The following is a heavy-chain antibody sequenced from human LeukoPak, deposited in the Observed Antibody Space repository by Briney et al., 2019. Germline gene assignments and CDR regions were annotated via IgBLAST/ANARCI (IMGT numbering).Heavy chain of an antibody. V-gene: IGHV3-11*04. CDR2: ISSSGSNI. CDR3: ARAMDYYYYYYIDV. D-gene: IGHD3-10*01. J-gene: IGHJ6*03. Sequence: GGSLRLSCAASGFTFSDYYMSWIRQAPGKGLEWVSNISSSGSNIYYADSVKGRFTISRDNAKNSLYLQMNSLRAEDTAIYYCARAMDYYYYYYIDVWGKGTTVTASS. CDR1: GFTFSDYY.